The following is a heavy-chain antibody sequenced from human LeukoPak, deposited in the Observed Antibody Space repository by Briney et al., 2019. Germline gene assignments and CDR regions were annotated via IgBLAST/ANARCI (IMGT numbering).Heavy chain of an antibody. D-gene: IGHD6-13*01. CDR1: GFTFSSYG. Sequence: GGSLRLSCAASGFTFSSYGMHWVRQAPGTGLEWVANIKPDGSETSYVDSVKGRFTIFRDNAKNSLYLQMNSLRAEDTALYYCTRNTVSAAGDDWGQGTLVTVSS. CDR2: IKPDGSET. J-gene: IGHJ4*02. CDR3: TRNTVSAAGDD. V-gene: IGHV3-7*01.